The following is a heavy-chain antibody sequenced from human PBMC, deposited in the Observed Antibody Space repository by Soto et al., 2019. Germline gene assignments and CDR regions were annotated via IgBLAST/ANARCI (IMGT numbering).Heavy chain of an antibody. J-gene: IGHJ5*02. D-gene: IGHD3-3*01. Sequence: ASVKVSCKASGYTFTSYCMSWGRQAPGQGLECMGWISAYNGNTNYAQKLQGRVTMTTDTSTSTAYMELRSLRSDDTAVYYCARDRPLGYYDFWSGYSAWFDPWGQGTLVTVSS. CDR1: GYTFTSYC. CDR2: ISAYNGNT. V-gene: IGHV1-18*01. CDR3: ARDRPLGYYDFWSGYSAWFDP.